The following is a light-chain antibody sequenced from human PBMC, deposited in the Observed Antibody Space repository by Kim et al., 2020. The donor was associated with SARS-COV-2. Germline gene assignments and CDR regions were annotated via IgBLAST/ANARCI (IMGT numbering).Light chain of an antibody. V-gene: IGKV3-15*01. CDR2: GAS. Sequence: EIVMTQSPATLSVSPGERATLSCRASQSVSSNLAWYQQKPGQAPRLLIYGASARATGFPARFSGSGSGTEFTLTISSLQSEDFAIYYCQQYNNWPRTFSQGTKVEIK. CDR1: QSVSSN. CDR3: QQYNNWPRT. J-gene: IGKJ1*01.